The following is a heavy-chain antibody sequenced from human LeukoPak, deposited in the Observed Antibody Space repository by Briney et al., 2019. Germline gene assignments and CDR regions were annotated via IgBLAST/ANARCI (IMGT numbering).Heavy chain of an antibody. CDR3: ARALGYCSGGSCYSMDV. J-gene: IGHJ6*03. CDR2: INHSGST. V-gene: IGHV4-34*01. D-gene: IGHD2-15*01. Sequence: SETLSLTCAVYGGSFSGYYWSWIRQPPGEGLEWIGEINHSGSTNYNPSLKSRVTISVDTSKNQFSLKLSSVTAADTAVYYCARALGYCSGGSCYSMDVWGKGTTVTVSS. CDR1: GGSFSGYY.